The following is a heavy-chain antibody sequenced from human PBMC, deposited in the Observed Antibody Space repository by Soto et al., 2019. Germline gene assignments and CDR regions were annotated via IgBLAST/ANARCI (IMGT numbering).Heavy chain of an antibody. V-gene: IGHV5-51*01. Sequence: PGESMKISCKGSGYSFTSYWIGWVRKMPGKGLEWMGIIYPGDSDTRYSPSFQGQVTISADKSISTAYLQWSSLKASDTAMYYCAIPNRNWNYDVGGAFDIWGQGTMVTVSS. D-gene: IGHD1-7*01. CDR1: GYSFTSYW. CDR2: IYPGDSDT. J-gene: IGHJ3*02. CDR3: AIPNRNWNYDVGGAFDI.